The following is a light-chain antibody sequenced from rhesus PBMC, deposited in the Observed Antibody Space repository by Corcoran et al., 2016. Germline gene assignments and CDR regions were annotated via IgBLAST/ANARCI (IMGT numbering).Light chain of an antibody. J-gene: IGKJ2*01. CDR3: QQHDNSPYI. V-gene: IGKV1-69*01. Sequence: DIQMTQSPSSLSASVGDRVTITCRDSLDIANWLAWYQQKPGKPPKLLIYRASNLETGVPLRFIGGGYGADFTLTSSSLQPEDIATYFCQQHDNSPYIFGQGTTVEIK. CDR1: LDIANW. CDR2: RAS.